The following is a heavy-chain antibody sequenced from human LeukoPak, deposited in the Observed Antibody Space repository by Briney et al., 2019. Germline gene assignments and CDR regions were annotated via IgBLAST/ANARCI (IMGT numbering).Heavy chain of an antibody. CDR1: GGSFSGYY. Sequence: PSETLSLTCAVYGGSFSGYYWSWIRQPPGKGLEWIGEINHSGNTNYNPSLKSRVTISVDTSKNQFSLKLSSVTAADTAVYYCARFSSSWFLDAFDIWGQGTMVTVSS. D-gene: IGHD6-13*01. V-gene: IGHV4-34*01. CDR2: INHSGNT. J-gene: IGHJ3*02. CDR3: ARFSSSWFLDAFDI.